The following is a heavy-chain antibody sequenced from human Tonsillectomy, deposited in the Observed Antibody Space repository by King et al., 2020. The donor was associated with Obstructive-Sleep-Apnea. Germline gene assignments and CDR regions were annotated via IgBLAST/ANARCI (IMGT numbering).Heavy chain of an antibody. CDR3: ATEGGGSGWYGFDY. Sequence: QLVESGGGVVQPGRSLRLSCAASGFTFSDFAIHWVRQAPGKGLEWVAVISSDGSNTYYADSVKGRFTISRDNSQNTLYLQMLSLRAEDTAVYYCATEGGGSGWYGFDYWGQGTLVTVSS. J-gene: IGHJ4*02. CDR2: ISSDGSNT. CDR1: GFTFSDFA. V-gene: IGHV3-30*04. D-gene: IGHD6-19*01.